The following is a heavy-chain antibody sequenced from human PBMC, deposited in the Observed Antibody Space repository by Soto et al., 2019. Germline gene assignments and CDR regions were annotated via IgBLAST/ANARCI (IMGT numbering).Heavy chain of an antibody. D-gene: IGHD3-10*01. V-gene: IGHV4-59*12. Sequence: TSQMLSDTCTVADGYSSSSYWSRIRQHKGKGLEWIGYIYDSGSTYYNSSLKSRVTMSVDTSKNQFSLKLSSVTAADTAVYYCASSTDELVRFGKKNWSAPWGQGTLVTVSS. CDR3: ASSTDELVRFGKKNWSAP. CDR1: DGYSSSSY. CDR2: IYDSGST. J-gene: IGHJ5*02.